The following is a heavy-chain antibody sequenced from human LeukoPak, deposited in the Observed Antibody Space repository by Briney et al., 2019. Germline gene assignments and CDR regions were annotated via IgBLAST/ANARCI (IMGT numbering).Heavy chain of an antibody. CDR2: ISNSGTTV. V-gene: IGHV3-11*01. CDR3: ALGTINKDYYFGMDV. CDR1: GFTFSDYY. J-gene: IGHJ6*02. Sequence: PGGSLRLSCAASGFTFSDYYMTWLRQAPGKGLEWLSYISNSGTTVFYADSVKGRFTVSRDNAKRSLYLQIESLRGDDTAVYHCALGTINKDYYFGMDVWGQGTTVTVSS. D-gene: IGHD2-8*01.